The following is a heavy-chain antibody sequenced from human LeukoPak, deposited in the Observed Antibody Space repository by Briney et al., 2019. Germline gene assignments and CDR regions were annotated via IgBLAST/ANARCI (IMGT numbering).Heavy chain of an antibody. Sequence: GGSLRLSCAASGFTFSSYAMSWVRQAPGKGLEWVSAISGSGGSTYYADSVKGQFTISRDNSKNTLYLQMNSLRAEDTAVYYCAKDLRGRGLSSGWYQDYFDYWGQGTLVTVSS. CDR2: ISGSGGST. J-gene: IGHJ4*02. CDR3: AKDLRGRGLSSGWYQDYFDY. D-gene: IGHD6-19*01. CDR1: GFTFSSYA. V-gene: IGHV3-23*01.